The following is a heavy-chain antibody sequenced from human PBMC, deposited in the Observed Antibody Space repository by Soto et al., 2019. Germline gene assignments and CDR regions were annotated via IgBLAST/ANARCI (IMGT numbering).Heavy chain of an antibody. J-gene: IGHJ6*03. V-gene: IGHV3-74*01. CDR2: INSDGSRI. CDR1: GFPFSGYW. Sequence: EVQLVESGGGLVQPGGSLRLSCAASGFPFSGYWMHWVRQAPGKGLVWVSRINSDGSRINYADSVKGRFTISRDNAENTLYLQMNSLTDEDTDVYYCGRDVQNDGNYYIDARGKGTTVNVSS. CDR3: GRDVQNDGNYYIDA.